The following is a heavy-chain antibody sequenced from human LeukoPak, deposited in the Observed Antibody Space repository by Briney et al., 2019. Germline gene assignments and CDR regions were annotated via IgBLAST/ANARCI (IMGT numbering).Heavy chain of an antibody. CDR2: ISSSGSTI. CDR3: GRDDWGPADY. V-gene: IGHV3-48*03. Sequence: GGSLRLSCAASGFTFSSYEMNWVRQAPGKGLEWVSYISSSGSTIYYADSVKGRFTISRDNAENSLSLQMNSLRAEDTAIYYCGRDDWGPADYWGQGILVTVSS. J-gene: IGHJ4*02. CDR1: GFTFSSYE. D-gene: IGHD3-9*01.